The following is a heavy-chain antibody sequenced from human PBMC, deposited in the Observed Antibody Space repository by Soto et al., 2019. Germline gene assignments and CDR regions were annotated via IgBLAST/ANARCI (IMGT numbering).Heavy chain of an antibody. D-gene: IGHD2-15*01. CDR2: INAGNGNT. CDR3: ASSLLVVAATLPLYDYGMDV. CDR1: GYTFTSYA. Sequence: QVPLVQSGAEVKKPGASVKVSCKASGYTFTSYAMHWVRQAPGQRLEWMGWINAGNGNTKYSQKFQGRVTITRDTSASTAYMELSSLRSEDTAVYYCASSLLVVAATLPLYDYGMDVWGQGTTVTVSS. J-gene: IGHJ6*02. V-gene: IGHV1-3*01.